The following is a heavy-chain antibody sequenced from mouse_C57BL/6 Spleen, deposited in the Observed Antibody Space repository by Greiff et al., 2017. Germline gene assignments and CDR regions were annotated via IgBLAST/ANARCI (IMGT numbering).Heavy chain of an antibody. CDR2: ISSGSSTI. CDR1: GFTFSDYG. D-gene: IGHD2-1*01. Sequence: EVMLVESGGGLVKPGGSLKLSCAASGFTFSDYGMHWVRQAPEKGLEWVAYISSGSSTIYYADTVKGRFTISRDNAKNTLFLQMTSLRSEDTAMYYSARGLPFLMDYWGQGTSVTVSS. J-gene: IGHJ4*01. V-gene: IGHV5-17*01. CDR3: ARGLPFLMDY.